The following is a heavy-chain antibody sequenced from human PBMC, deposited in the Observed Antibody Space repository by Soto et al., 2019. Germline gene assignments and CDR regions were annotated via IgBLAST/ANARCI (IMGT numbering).Heavy chain of an antibody. CDR1: GGTFSSYS. CDR3: ARDGGRHSGGIDY. Sequence: AVKVSCKASGGTFSSYSINWVRQAPGQGLEWMGEIIPIFGTANYAQKFQGRVTITADESTSTAYMELSSLRSADTAVYYCARDGGRHSGGIDYWGQGTL. J-gene: IGHJ4*02. V-gene: IGHV1-69*13. D-gene: IGHD1-26*01. CDR2: IIPIFGTA.